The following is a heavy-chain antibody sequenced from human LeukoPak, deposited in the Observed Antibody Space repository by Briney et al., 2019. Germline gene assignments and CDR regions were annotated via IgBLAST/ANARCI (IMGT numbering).Heavy chain of an antibody. D-gene: IGHD5-18*01. V-gene: IGHV4-39*01. CDR2: TYYSGNT. J-gene: IGHJ4*02. CDR1: GGSISSSTYN. Sequence: SETLSLTCTVSGGSISSSTYNWGWIRQPPGKGLEWIGSTYYSGNTYYTPSLKGRVTISVDTSKNQFSLRLNSVTATDTAVYYCARGNSYGYYPDYWGQGTLVTVSS. CDR3: ARGNSYGYYPDY.